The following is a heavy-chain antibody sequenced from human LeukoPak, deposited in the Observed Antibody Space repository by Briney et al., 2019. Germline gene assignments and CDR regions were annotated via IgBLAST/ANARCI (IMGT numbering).Heavy chain of an antibody. V-gene: IGHV4-38-2*02. CDR2: IYHSGST. CDR1: GYSISSGYY. J-gene: IGHJ5*02. D-gene: IGHD6-13*01. Sequence: PSETLSLTCTVSGYSISSGYYWGWIRQPPGKGLEWIGSIYHSGSTYYNPSLKSRVTISVDTSKNQFSLKLSSVTAADTAVYYCAREGGSSSVGWFDPWGQGTLVTVSS. CDR3: AREGGSSSVGWFDP.